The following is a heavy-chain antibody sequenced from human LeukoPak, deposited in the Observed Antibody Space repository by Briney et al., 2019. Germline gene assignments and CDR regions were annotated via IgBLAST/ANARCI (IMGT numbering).Heavy chain of an antibody. J-gene: IGHJ4*02. CDR1: GYTFTGYY. Sequence: ASVKVSCKASGYTFTGYYMHWVRQAPGQGLEWMGWINPNSGGTNYAQKFQGRVTMTRDTSISTAYMELSRLRSGDTAVYYCARAVVVAATQTFDYWGQGTLVTVSS. V-gene: IGHV1-2*02. CDR3: ARAVVVAATQTFDY. CDR2: INPNSGGT. D-gene: IGHD2-15*01.